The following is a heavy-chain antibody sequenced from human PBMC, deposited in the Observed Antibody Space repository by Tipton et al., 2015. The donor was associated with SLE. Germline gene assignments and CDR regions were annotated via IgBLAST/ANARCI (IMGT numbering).Heavy chain of an antibody. J-gene: IGHJ4*02. V-gene: IGHV1-69*09. Sequence: VQLVQSGAEVKKPGSSVKVSCKASGGTFSSYTISWVRQAPGQGLEWMGRIIPILNIANYAQKFQGRVTITADKSTSTAYMELSSLRSEDTAVYYCARGGALVGASDYWGQGTLVAVSS. CDR1: GGTFSSYT. CDR3: ARGGALVGASDY. CDR2: IIPILNIA. D-gene: IGHD1-26*01.